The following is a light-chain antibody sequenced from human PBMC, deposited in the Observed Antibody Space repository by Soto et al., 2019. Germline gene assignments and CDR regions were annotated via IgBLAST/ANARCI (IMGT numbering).Light chain of an antibody. CDR1: SSDVGGYKY. CDR3: TSYTSSSTLL. V-gene: IGLV2-14*01. CDR2: EVS. J-gene: IGLJ2*01. Sequence: QSVLTQPASVSGSPGQSITISCTGSSSDVGGYKYVSWYQQHPGNAPKLLIYEVSNRPSGVSDRFSGSKSGNTASLTISGLQTDDEADYFCTSYTSSSTLLFGGGTKVTVL.